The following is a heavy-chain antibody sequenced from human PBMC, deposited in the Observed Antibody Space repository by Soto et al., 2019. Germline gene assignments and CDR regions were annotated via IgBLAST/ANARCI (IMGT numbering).Heavy chain of an antibody. CDR1: GGSISSGDYY. Sequence: SETLSLTCTVSGGSISSGDYYWSWIRQPPGKGLEWTGYIYYSGSTYYNPSLKSRVTISVDTSKNQFSLKLSSVTAADTAVYYCASSGGYSYGSVNWFDPWGQGTLVTVSS. CDR2: IYYSGST. V-gene: IGHV4-30-4*01. J-gene: IGHJ5*02. D-gene: IGHD5-18*01. CDR3: ASSGGYSYGSVNWFDP.